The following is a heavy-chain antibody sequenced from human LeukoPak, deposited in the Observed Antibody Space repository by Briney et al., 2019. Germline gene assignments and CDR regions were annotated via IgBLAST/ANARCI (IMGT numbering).Heavy chain of an antibody. D-gene: IGHD6-19*01. CDR2: IYHSGST. CDR3: ARRTVAGTYYFDY. V-gene: IGHV4-4*02. J-gene: IGHJ4*02. Sequence: PGGSLRLSCAAAGFTFSSYSMNWVRQAPGKGLEWIGEIYHSGSTNYNPSLKSRVTISVDKSKNQFSLKLSSVTAADTAVYYCARRTVAGTYYFDYWGQGTLVTVSS. CDR1: GFTFSSYSM.